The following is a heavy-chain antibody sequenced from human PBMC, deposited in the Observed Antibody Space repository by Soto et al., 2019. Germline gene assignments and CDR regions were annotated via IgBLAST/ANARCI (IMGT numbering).Heavy chain of an antibody. CDR2: IYWDDDK. J-gene: IGHJ4*02. CDR3: AHNEGPVAGALDY. V-gene: IGHV2-5*02. CDR1: GFSLRTSGVG. Sequence: QITLKESGPTLVKPTQTLTLTCTFSGFSLRTSGVGVAWTRQAPGKALEWLALIYWDDDKRYSPSPKSRLTITKDTSKKQVVLTVTNMDPADTATYYCAHNEGPVAGALDYWGQGTLVTVSS. D-gene: IGHD6-19*01.